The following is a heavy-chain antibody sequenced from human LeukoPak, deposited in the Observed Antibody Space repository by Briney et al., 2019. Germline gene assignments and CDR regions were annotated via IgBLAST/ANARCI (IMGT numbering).Heavy chain of an antibody. CDR1: GYSFVGYG. CDR2: FNPENGNT. Sequence: ASVKVSCKASGYSFVGYGITWVRQAPGQGLEWMGWFNPENGNTNYAQKVQGRVTMTADTSTSTSHMELRSLRSDDTAVYYCTRETPSRYFDYWGQGTLVTVSS. D-gene: IGHD4-23*01. J-gene: IGHJ4*02. CDR3: TRETPSRYFDY. V-gene: IGHV1-18*01.